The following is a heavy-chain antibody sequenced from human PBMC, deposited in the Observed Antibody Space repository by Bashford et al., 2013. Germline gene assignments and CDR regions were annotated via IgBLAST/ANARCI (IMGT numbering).Heavy chain of an antibody. D-gene: IGHD2-15*01. CDR1: GDSISRGGYY. Sequence: SSETLSLTCTVSGDSISRGGYYWSWIRQRPGKGLEWIGYIYYTGNTYYNPSLQSRVSMSVDTSKSQFSLNLTSVTAADTAVYYCAREVRGGYCSRGVCYYFDPWGQGTLVTVSS. J-gene: IGHJ4*02. V-gene: IGHV4-31*03. CDR3: AREVRGGYCSRGVCYYFDP. CDR2: IYYTGNT.